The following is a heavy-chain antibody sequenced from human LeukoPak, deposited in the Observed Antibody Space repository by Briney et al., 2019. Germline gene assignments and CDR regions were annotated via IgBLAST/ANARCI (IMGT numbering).Heavy chain of an antibody. J-gene: IGHJ4*02. CDR2: ISASGASI. D-gene: IGHD3-16*01. CDR1: GFAFSTYE. V-gene: IGHV3-48*03. Sequence: GGSLRLSCAASGFAFSTYEMNWVRQAPVKGLEWVAYISASGASIYYAASVKGRFTISRDNAKNSLYLQLNSLRAEDTAVYYCARAVGDYWGQGTLVTVSS. CDR3: ARAVGDY.